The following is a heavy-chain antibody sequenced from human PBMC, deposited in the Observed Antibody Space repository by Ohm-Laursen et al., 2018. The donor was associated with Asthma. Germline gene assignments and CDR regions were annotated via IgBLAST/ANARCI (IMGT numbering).Heavy chain of an antibody. CDR3: ARSTVNYYYGMDV. CDR1: GGSISSGGYY. Sequence: SQTLPLTCTVSGGSISSGGYYWSWIRQHPGKGLEWIGYIYYSGSTYYNPSLKSRVTISVDTSKNQFSLKLSSVTAADTAVYYCARSTVNYYYGMDVWGQGTTVTVSS. CDR2: IYYSGST. D-gene: IGHD4-17*01. J-gene: IGHJ6*02. V-gene: IGHV4-31*03.